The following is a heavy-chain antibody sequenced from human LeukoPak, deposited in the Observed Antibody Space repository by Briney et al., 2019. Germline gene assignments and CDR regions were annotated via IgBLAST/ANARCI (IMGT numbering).Heavy chain of an antibody. CDR3: ARVPGPYTTSRFDY. J-gene: IGHJ4*02. CDR2: IDPDSGGT. D-gene: IGHD2-2*02. V-gene: IGHV1-2*02. Sequence: GASVKVSCKASGYTFTSYGISWVRQAPGQGLEWMGRIDPDSGGTHYAQKFQVRVTVTRDTSITTVYMELSGLTSDDTAVYYCARVPGPYTTSRFDYWGQGTLVTVSS. CDR1: GYTFTSYG.